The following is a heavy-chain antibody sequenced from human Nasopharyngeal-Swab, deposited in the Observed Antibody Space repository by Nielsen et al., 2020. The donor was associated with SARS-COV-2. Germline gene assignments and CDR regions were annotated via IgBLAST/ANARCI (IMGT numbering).Heavy chain of an antibody. D-gene: IGHD1-26*01. V-gene: IGHV3-33*01. Sequence: GESLKTSCAASGFTFSSYGMHWVRQAPGKGLEWVAVIWYDGSNKYYADSVKGRFTISRDNSKNTLYLQMNSLRAEDTAVYYCARGSHVGDYWGQGTLVTVSS. CDR3: ARGSHVGDY. CDR1: GFTFSSYG. J-gene: IGHJ4*02. CDR2: IWYDGSNK.